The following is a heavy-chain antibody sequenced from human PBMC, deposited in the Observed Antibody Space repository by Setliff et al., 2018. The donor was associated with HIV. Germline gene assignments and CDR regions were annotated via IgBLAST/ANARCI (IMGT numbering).Heavy chain of an antibody. D-gene: IGHD1-26*01. CDR2: INGDGSST. Sequence: QPGGSLRLSCAASGFTFTNYWMHWVRQAPGKGLVWVSRINGDGSSTTYADSVKGRFTISRDNAKNTLYLQMNSLRAEDTAVYYCARGGSYSHGAFDIWGQGTMVTVSS. V-gene: IGHV3-74*01. CDR1: GFTFTNYW. J-gene: IGHJ3*02. CDR3: ARGGSYSHGAFDI.